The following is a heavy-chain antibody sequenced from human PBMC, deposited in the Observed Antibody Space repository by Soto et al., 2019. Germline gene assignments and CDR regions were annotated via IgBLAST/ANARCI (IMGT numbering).Heavy chain of an antibody. CDR2: ISAYNGNT. CDR3: ASPYAPRTSYYYYYGMDV. V-gene: IGHV1-18*04. J-gene: IGHJ6*02. CDR1: GYTFTSYC. Sequence: ASVKVSCKASGYTFTSYCISWVRQAPGQGLEWMGLISAYNGNTNYAQKLQGRVTMTTDTSTSTAYMELRSLRSDDTVVYYCASPYAPRTSYYYYYGMDVWGQGTTVTVSS.